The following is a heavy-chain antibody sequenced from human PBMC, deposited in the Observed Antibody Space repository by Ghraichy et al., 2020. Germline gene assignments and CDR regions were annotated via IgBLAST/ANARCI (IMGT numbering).Heavy chain of an antibody. D-gene: IGHD3-22*01. CDR1: GGSFSGYY. V-gene: IGHV4-34*01. CDR3: ARGRKIRDYYDSSGIYYFDY. J-gene: IGHJ4*02. CDR2: INHSGST. Sequence: SETLSPTCAVYGGSFSGYYWSWIRQPPGKGLEWIGEINHSGSTNYNPSLKSRVTISVDTSKNQFSLKLSSVTAADTAVYYCARGRKIRDYYDSSGIYYFDYWGQGTLVTVSS.